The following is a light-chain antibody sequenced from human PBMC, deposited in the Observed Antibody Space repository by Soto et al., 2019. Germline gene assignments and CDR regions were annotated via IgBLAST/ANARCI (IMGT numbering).Light chain of an antibody. V-gene: IGKV1-33*01. CDR3: QQYAHLPLT. J-gene: IGKJ4*01. Sequence: DIQMTQSPSSLSASAGDRVTITCQASQDISNFLNWYQQKPGKPPNLLIYGASNLETGVPSRFSGSGSGTHFTFTISSLQPEDIATYYCQQYAHLPLTFGGGTKVEIK. CDR1: QDISNF. CDR2: GAS.